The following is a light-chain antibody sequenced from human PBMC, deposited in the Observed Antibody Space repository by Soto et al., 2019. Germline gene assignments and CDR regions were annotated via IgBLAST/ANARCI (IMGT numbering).Light chain of an antibody. CDR1: QSVSSSY. Sequence: ELVLTQSPGTLSLSPGERATLSCRASQSVSSSYLAWYQQKPGQAPRLIIYDASKRATGIPARFSGIVSGTDFTLTIRGLEPEDFAVYYCQQYNNWPTWTFGQGTKVDIK. CDR2: DAS. J-gene: IGKJ1*01. V-gene: IGKV3-20*01. CDR3: QQYNNWPTWT.